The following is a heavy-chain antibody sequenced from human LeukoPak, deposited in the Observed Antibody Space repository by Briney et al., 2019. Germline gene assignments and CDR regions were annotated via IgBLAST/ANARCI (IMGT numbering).Heavy chain of an antibody. J-gene: IGHJ3*02. D-gene: IGHD2-2*02. V-gene: IGHV4-59*05. CDR1: GFTFSSYW. CDR3: ANYCSSSSCHTRRAFDI. Sequence: KPGGSLRLSCAASGFTFSSYWMSWVRQAPGKGLEWIGSIYYSGSTYYSPSLKSRVAISVDTSKNQFSLKLSSVTAADTAVYYCANYCSSSSCHTRRAFDIWGQGTMVTVSS. CDR2: IYYSGST.